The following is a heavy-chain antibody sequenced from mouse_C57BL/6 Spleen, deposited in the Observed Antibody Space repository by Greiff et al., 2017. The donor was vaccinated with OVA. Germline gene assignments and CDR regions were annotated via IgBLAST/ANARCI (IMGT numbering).Heavy chain of an antibody. CDR2: IYPGDGDT. D-gene: IGHD1-1*01. CDR3: ARGFVTKGWYFDV. CDR1: GYAFSSSW. V-gene: IGHV1-82*01. J-gene: IGHJ1*03. Sequence: VKLQESGPELVKPGASVKISCKASGYAFSSSWMNWVKQRPGKGLEWIGRIYPGDGDTNYNGKFKGKATLTADKSSSTAYMQLSSLTSEDSAVYFCARGFVTKGWYFDVWGTGTTVTVSS.